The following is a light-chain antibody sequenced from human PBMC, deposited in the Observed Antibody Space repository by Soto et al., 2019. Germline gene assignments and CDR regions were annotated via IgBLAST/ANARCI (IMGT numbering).Light chain of an antibody. CDR1: QSIDNN. CDR3: QQYKKWYT. Sequence: IVMTQSPDTLSVSPGERVTLSCRASQSIDNNLAWYQQKPGQAPRLLIQNASNRATGIPVRFSGSGSGTEFTLTTSSLQSEDLAVYYCQQYKKWYTFGQGTKLEIK. CDR2: NAS. V-gene: IGKV3-15*01. J-gene: IGKJ2*01.